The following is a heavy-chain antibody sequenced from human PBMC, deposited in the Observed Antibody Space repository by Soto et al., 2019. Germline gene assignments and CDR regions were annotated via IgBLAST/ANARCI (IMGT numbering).Heavy chain of an antibody. CDR3: ARDRVIAGPSDY. J-gene: IGHJ4*02. Sequence: ASVNVSCKAYGYTFTSYGISWVRQAPGQGLEWMGWISAYNGNTNYAQKLQGRVTMTTDTSTSTAYMELRSLRSDDTAVYYCARDRVIAGPSDYWGQGTLVTVSS. CDR2: ISAYNGNT. D-gene: IGHD6-13*01. CDR1: GYTFTSYG. V-gene: IGHV1-18*01.